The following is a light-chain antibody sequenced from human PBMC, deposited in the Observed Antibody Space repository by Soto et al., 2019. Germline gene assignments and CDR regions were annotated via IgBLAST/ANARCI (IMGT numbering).Light chain of an antibody. CDR1: QTISSW. Sequence: DIQMTQSPSTLSGSVGDRVTITCRASQTISSWLAWYQQKPGKAPKLLIYKASTLKSGVPSRFSGSGSGTEFTLTISSLQPDDFATYYFQHYNSYSEAFRQGTKVELK. CDR3: QHYNSYSEA. CDR2: KAS. J-gene: IGKJ1*01. V-gene: IGKV1-5*03.